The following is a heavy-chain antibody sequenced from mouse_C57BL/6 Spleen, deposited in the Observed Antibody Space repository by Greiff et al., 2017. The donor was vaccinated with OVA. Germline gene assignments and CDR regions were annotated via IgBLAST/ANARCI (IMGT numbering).Heavy chain of an antibody. CDR2: INPNYGTT. D-gene: IGHD2-5*01. Sequence: VQLQQSGPELVKPGASVKISCKASGYSFTDYNMNWVKQSNGQSLEWIGVINPNYGTTSYNQKFKGKATLTVDQSSSTAYMQLNSLTSEDSAVYDYASAYYSNPYAMDYWGQGTSVTVSS. CDR3: ASAYYSNPYAMDY. J-gene: IGHJ4*01. V-gene: IGHV1-39*01. CDR1: GYSFTDYN.